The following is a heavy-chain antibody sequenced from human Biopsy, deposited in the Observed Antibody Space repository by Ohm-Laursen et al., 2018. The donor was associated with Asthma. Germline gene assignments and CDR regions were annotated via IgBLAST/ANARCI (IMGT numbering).Heavy chain of an antibody. CDR3: ARTYYDFLTGQVNDAFAM. D-gene: IGHD3-9*01. Sequence: AASVKVSCKASGYTFIHFAIHWVRQAPGQRLEWMGWINAGDGNTKYSQKLQGRVTITRDTSASTAYMDLRSLRSEDTAVYCCARTYYDFLTGQVNDAFAMWGQGTMVTVSS. J-gene: IGHJ3*02. V-gene: IGHV1-3*01. CDR1: GYTFIHFA. CDR2: INAGDGNT.